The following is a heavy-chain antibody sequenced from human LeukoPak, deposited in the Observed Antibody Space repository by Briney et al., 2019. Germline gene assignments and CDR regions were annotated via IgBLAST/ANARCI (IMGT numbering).Heavy chain of an antibody. Sequence: GGSLRLSCAASGFTFSSYGMHWVRQAPGKGLEWVAVIWYDGSNKYYADSVKGRFTISRDNSKNTLYLQMNSLRAEDTAVYYCAREVRAAAAPYYYYYYYMDVWGKGTTVTVSS. J-gene: IGHJ6*03. V-gene: IGHV3-33*01. D-gene: IGHD6-13*01. CDR3: AREVRAAAAPYYYYYYYMDV. CDR1: GFTFSSYG. CDR2: IWYDGSNK.